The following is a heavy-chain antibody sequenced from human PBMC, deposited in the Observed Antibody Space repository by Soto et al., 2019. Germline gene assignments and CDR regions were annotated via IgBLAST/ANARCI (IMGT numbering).Heavy chain of an antibody. V-gene: IGHV3-11*04. J-gene: IGHJ4*02. Sequence: LRLSCAASGFTFRDYYMSWIRQAPGKGLEWVSYIGSSGSSIYYADSVKGRFTISRDNAKNSLYLQMNSLRAEDTAMYYCARGDFWSGLDYWGQGTLVTVSS. CDR3: ARGDFWSGLDY. CDR2: IGSSGSSI. CDR1: GFTFRDYY. D-gene: IGHD3-3*01.